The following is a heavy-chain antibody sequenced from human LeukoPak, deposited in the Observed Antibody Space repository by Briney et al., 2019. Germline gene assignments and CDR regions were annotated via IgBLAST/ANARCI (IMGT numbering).Heavy chain of an antibody. J-gene: IGHJ4*02. CDR3: AKDFSVHYYDSRVLDY. D-gene: IGHD3-22*01. Sequence: PGGSLRLSCAASGFTFSDYYMSWIRQAPGKGLGWVSYISSSGSTIYYADSVKGRFTISRDNSKNTLYLQMNSLRAEDTAVYYCAKDFSVHYYDSRVLDYWGQGTLVTVSS. CDR2: ISSSGSTI. CDR1: GFTFSDYY. V-gene: IGHV3-11*04.